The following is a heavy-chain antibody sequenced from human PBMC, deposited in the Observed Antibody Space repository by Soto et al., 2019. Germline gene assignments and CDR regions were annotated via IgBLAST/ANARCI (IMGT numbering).Heavy chain of an antibody. V-gene: IGHV4-39*01. CDR1: GCSISSSSYY. J-gene: IGHJ6*04. Sequence: SETLSLTCTVSGCSISSSSYYWGWIRQPPGNGLEWIGSIYYRGSTYYNPSLKSRVTISVDTAKNQFSPKTSSVTAADTAVYSCARHGLRFLEWFAAVWGNGTPATLSS. CDR3: ARHGLRFLEWFAAV. D-gene: IGHD3-3*01. CDR2: IYYRGST.